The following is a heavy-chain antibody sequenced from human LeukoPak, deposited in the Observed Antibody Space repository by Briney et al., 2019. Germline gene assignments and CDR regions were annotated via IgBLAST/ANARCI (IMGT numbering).Heavy chain of an antibody. CDR2: ISGSGGST. D-gene: IGHD4-17*01. CDR3: ARDDTVTTRVGFID. J-gene: IGHJ4*02. V-gene: IGHV3-23*01. Sequence: GGSLRLSCAASGFTFSSYAMSWVRQAPGKGLEWVSAISGSGGSTYYADSVKGRFTISRDNSKNTLYLQMNSLRAEDTAVYYCARDDTVTTRVGFIDWGQGTLVTVSS. CDR1: GFTFSSYA.